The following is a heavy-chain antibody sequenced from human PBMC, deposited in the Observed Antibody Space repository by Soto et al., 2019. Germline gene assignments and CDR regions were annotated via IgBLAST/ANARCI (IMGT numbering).Heavy chain of an antibody. CDR3: ARHSSSWYWWFDP. Sequence: GESLKISCKGSGYSFTSYWISWARQMPGKVLEWMGRIDPSDSYTNYSPSFQGHVTISADKSISTAYLQWSSLKASDTAMYYCARHSSSWYWWFDPWGQGXLVTVYS. V-gene: IGHV5-10-1*01. D-gene: IGHD6-13*01. CDR1: GYSFTSYW. CDR2: IDPSDSYT. J-gene: IGHJ5*02.